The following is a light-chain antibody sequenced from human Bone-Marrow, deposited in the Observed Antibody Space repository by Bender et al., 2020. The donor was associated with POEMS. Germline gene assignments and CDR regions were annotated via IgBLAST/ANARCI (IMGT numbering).Light chain of an antibody. CDR3: ATWDDSLNAVI. Sequence: QSVLTQPPSASGTPGQGVTISCSGSSFNLGSNFVYWYQQVPGTAPKLLIYKNDQRPSGVPDRFSGSKYGPSASLAISGLRSEDEAEYWCATWDDSLNAVIFGGGTQLTVL. CDR1: SFNLGSNF. J-gene: IGLJ2*01. CDR2: KND. V-gene: IGLV1-47*01.